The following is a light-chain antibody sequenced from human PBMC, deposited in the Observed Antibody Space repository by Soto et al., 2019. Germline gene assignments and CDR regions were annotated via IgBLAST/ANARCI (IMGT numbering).Light chain of an antibody. Sequence: DIQLTQSPSFLSASVGYRVTITCRSSQDISTYLAWYQQEPGKAPKLLIYAASNLQGGVPSRFSGSGSGTEFTLTISSLQHEDFATYYCQQLHAYPITFGQGTRLEIK. CDR3: QQLHAYPIT. J-gene: IGKJ5*01. V-gene: IGKV1-9*01. CDR2: AAS. CDR1: QDISTY.